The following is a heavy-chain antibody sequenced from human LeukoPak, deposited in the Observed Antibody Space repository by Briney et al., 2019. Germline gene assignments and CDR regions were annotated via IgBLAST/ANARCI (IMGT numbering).Heavy chain of an antibody. J-gene: IGHJ4*02. D-gene: IGHD1-14*01. CDR2: IKQDGSEK. V-gene: IGHV3-7*01. Sequence: GGSLRLSCAASGFTFSSYWMSWVRQAPGKGLEWVANIKQDGSEKYYVDSVKGRFTISRDNAKNSLYLQMDSLRDEDTAVYYCATETIGRHYDYWGQGTLLTVSS. CDR3: ATETIGRHYDY. CDR1: GFTFSSYW.